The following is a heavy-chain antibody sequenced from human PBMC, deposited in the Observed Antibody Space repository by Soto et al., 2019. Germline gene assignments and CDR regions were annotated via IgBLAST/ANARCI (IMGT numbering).Heavy chain of an antibody. CDR2: INPNSGGT. Sequence: SVKVSCKASGYTFTGYYMHWVRQSALRGLDGMGWINPNSGGTNYAQKFQGRVTMTRDTSISTAYMELSRLRSDDTAVYYCARLSNYYDSSGYYTRWFDPWGQGTLVTVSS. CDR3: ARLSNYYDSSGYYTRWFDP. D-gene: IGHD3-22*01. CDR1: GYTFTGYY. V-gene: IGHV1-2*02. J-gene: IGHJ5*02.